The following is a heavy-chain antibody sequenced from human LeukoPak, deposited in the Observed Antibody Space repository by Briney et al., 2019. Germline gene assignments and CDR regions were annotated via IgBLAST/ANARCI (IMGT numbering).Heavy chain of an antibody. J-gene: IGHJ3*02. D-gene: IGHD3-22*01. Sequence: PGRSLRLSCAASGFTFYDYAMHWVRQAPGKGLEWVSGISWNSGSIGYADSVKGRFTISRDNAKNSLYLQMNSLRAEDMALYYCAKGISSGYPDAFDIWGQGTMVTVSS. CDR3: AKGISSGYPDAFDI. CDR1: GFTFYDYA. CDR2: ISWNSGSI. V-gene: IGHV3-9*03.